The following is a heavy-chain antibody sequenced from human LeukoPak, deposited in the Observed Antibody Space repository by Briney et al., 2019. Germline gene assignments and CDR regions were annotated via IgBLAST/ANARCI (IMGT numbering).Heavy chain of an antibody. CDR1: GYSISSGYY. CDR3: ARRNFSYWYFDL. V-gene: IGHV4-38-2*01. J-gene: IGHJ2*01. D-gene: IGHD3-3*01. CDR2: IFHSGST. Sequence: SETLSLTCAVSGYSISSGYYWGWIRQPPGKGHEWIGAIFHSGSTYYNPSLKSRVTISVDTSNNQFSLKLSSVTAADTAVYYCARRNFSYWYFDLWGRGTLVIVSS.